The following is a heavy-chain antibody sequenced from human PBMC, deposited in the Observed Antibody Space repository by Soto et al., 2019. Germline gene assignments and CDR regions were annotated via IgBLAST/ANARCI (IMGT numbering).Heavy chain of an antibody. V-gene: IGHV4-39*02. D-gene: IGHD6-13*01. J-gene: IGHJ5*02. Sequence: SETLSLTCTVSGGSISSTSYYWGWIRQPPGKGLEWIGSIYYSGSTYYNPSLKSRVTISVDTSKNQFSLKLTSVTAADTAVYYCARERGAAAGLDNWFDPWGQGTLVTVSX. CDR2: IYYSGST. CDR3: ARERGAAAGLDNWFDP. CDR1: GGSISSTSYY.